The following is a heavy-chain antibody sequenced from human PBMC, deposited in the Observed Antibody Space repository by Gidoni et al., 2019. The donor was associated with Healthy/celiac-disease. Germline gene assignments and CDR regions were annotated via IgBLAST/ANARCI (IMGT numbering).Heavy chain of an antibody. CDR2: INHSGST. CDR1: GGSFSGYY. Sequence: QVQLQQWGAGLLKPSETLSLTCAVYGGSFSGYYWSWIRQPPGKGLEWIGEINHSGSTNYNPSLKSRVTISVDTSKNQFSLKLSSVTAADTAVYYCARSNQFVVVTAPAGTWFDPWGQGTLVTVSS. D-gene: IGHD2-21*02. J-gene: IGHJ5*02. V-gene: IGHV4-34*01. CDR3: ARSNQFVVVTAPAGTWFDP.